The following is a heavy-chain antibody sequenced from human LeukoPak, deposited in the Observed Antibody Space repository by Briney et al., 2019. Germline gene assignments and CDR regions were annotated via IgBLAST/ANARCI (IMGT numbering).Heavy chain of an antibody. J-gene: IGHJ4*02. CDR3: ARSHTPYSSSWYVDY. CDR2: INPNSGGT. V-gene: IGHV1-2*02. D-gene: IGHD6-13*01. Sequence: ASVKVSCKASGYTFTGYHMHWVRQAPGQGLEWMGWINPNSGGTNYAQKFQGRVTMTRDTSISTAYMELSRLRSDDTAVYYCARSHTPYSSSWYVDYWGQGTLVTVSS. CDR1: GYTFTGYH.